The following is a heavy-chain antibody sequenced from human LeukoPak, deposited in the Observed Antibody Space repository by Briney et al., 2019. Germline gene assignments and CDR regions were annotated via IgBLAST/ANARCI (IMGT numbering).Heavy chain of an antibody. CDR2: AGWAGGTT. J-gene: IGHJ4*02. CDR1: GFNLDRYT. Sequence: GGSLRLSCATSGFNLDRYTIHWVRQAPGKGLEWVSLAGWAGGTTFYSDSVRGRFTTSRDSGRKSVYLQMNSLTTDDTAFYFCAKELDTMFFDYWGQGALVTVSS. D-gene: IGHD3-10*02. CDR3: AKELDTMFFDY. V-gene: IGHV3-43*01.